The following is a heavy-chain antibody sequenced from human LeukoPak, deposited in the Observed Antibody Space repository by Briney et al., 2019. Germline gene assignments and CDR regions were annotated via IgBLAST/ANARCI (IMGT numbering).Heavy chain of an antibody. Sequence: GASLRLSCAASGFTFSDYYMSWIRQAPGKGLEWVSHISSFSNFRSYADSVKGRFTISRDNAKNTLFLQMNSLRAEDTAVYYCAARYCSNGVCHFYWGQGTLVTVSS. CDR2: ISSFSNFR. CDR1: GFTFSDYY. J-gene: IGHJ4*02. D-gene: IGHD2-8*01. V-gene: IGHV3-11*06. CDR3: AARYCSNGVCHFY.